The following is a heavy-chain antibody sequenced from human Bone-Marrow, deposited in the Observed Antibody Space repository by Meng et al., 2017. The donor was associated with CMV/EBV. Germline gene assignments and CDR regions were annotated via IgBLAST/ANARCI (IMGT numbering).Heavy chain of an antibody. CDR3: ARLNYDFWSGYYYGGYYYYGMEV. D-gene: IGHD3-3*01. CDR2: MNPNSGNT. V-gene: IGHV1-8*02. Sequence: ASVKVSCKASGYTFTDHHLHWVRQAPGQGLEWMGWMNPNSGNTGYAQKFQGRVTMTRNTSISTAYMELSSLRSEDTAVYYCARLNYDFWSGYYYGGYYYYGMEVWGQGTTVNVSS. CDR1: GYTFTDHH. J-gene: IGHJ6*02.